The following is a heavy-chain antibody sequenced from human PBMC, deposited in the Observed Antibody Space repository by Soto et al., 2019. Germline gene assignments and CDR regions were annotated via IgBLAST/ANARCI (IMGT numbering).Heavy chain of an antibody. CDR1: GGSISSSGDY. CDR3: ARSTAYYYGSGSYFTDPLDY. CDR2: IYYSGST. J-gene: IGHJ4*02. Sequence: PSETLSLTCTVSGGSISSSGDYWGWIRQPPGKGLEWIGSIYYSGSTYYNPSLKSRVTISVDTSKNQFSLKLSSVTAADTAVYYCARSTAYYYGSGSYFTDPLDYWGQGTLVTVSS. V-gene: IGHV4-39*01. D-gene: IGHD3-10*01.